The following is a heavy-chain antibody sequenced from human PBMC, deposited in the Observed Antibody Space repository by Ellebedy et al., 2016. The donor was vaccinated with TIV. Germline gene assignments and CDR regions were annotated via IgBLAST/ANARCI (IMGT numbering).Heavy chain of an antibody. D-gene: IGHD2-21*02. V-gene: IGHV3-7*01. Sequence: GGSLRLSXAASGFTFSSYWMSWVRQAPGKGLEWVANIKQDGSEKYYVDSVKGRFTISRDNAKNSLYLQMNSLRAEDTAVHYCARGGLREERLIVVVTDLYYFDYWGQGTLVTVSS. CDR3: ARGGLREERLIVVVTDLYYFDY. CDR2: IKQDGSEK. J-gene: IGHJ4*02. CDR1: GFTFSSYW.